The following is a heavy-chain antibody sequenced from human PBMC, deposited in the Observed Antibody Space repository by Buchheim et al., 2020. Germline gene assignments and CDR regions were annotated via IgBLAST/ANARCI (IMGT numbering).Heavy chain of an antibody. CDR2: ISRSSSYT. CDR1: GFSFSDYY. CDR3: ARVVDSSSVGYYFDY. D-gene: IGHD6-6*01. Sequence: QVQLVESGGGLVKPGGSLRLSCAASGFSFSDYYMSWIRQAPGKGLEWISYISRSSSYTNYADSVRGRFTISRDNATNSLYLQMNSLRAEDTAVYYCARVVDSSSVGYYFDYWGQGTL. V-gene: IGHV3-11*06. J-gene: IGHJ4*02.